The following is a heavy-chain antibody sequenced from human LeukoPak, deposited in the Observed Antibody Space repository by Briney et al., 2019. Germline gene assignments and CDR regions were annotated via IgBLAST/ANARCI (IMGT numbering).Heavy chain of an antibody. Sequence: GGSLRLSCAASGFTLSNYWMHWVRQAPGKGLVWVSLLNSDGSSTNYADSVKGRFTISRDSARNTLYLQMNSLRADDTAVYYCARGGVVGGLDYWGQGTLVTVSS. V-gene: IGHV3-74*01. J-gene: IGHJ4*02. CDR1: GFTLSNYW. D-gene: IGHD3-3*01. CDR2: LNSDGSST. CDR3: ARGGVVGGLDY.